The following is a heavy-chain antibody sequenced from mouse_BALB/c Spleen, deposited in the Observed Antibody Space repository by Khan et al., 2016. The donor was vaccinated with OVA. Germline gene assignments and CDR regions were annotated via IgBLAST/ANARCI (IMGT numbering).Heavy chain of an antibody. Sequence: VQLKESGPGLVKPSQSLSLTCTVTGYSITSDYAWNWIRQFPGNKLEWMGYISYSGSTSYNPSLTSRISITRDTSKNQFFLQLNSVTTEDTATXYCARSIMANWGQGTTLTVSS. V-gene: IGHV3-2*02. CDR2: ISYSGST. J-gene: IGHJ2*01. CDR1: GYSITSDYA. CDR3: ARSIMAN.